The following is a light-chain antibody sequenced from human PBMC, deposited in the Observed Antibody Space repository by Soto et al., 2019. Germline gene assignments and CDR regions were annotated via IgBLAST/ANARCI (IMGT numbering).Light chain of an antibody. CDR2: GAS. J-gene: IGKJ1*01. CDR3: QQYNDWPRT. CDR1: QSVRIN. Sequence: EIVMTQSPATLSVSPGETATLSCRASQSVRINVAWFQQKPGQPPRLLIYGASTRAAGVANRFSGGGSGTEVTLTISGLQSEDFAIYYCQQYNDWPRTFGQGSKVDLK. V-gene: IGKV3-15*01.